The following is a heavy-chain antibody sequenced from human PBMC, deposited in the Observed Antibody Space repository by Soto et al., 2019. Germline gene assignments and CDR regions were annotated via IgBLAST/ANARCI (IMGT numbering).Heavy chain of an antibody. Sequence: QVQLVESGGGVVQPGRSLRLSCAASGFTFSSYAMHWVRQAPGKGLEWVAVISYDGSNKYYADSVKGRFTISRDNSKNTLYLQMNSLRAEDTAVYYCARDGLGSWGQGTLVTVSS. D-gene: IGHD6-19*01. CDR2: ISYDGSNK. V-gene: IGHV3-30-3*01. CDR1: GFTFSSYA. J-gene: IGHJ4*02. CDR3: ARDGLGS.